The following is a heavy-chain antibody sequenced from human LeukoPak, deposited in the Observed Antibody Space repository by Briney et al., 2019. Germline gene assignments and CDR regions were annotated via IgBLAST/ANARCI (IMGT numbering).Heavy chain of an antibody. Sequence: PGRSLRLSCAASGFTFSSYAMHWVRQAPGKGLECVAFIQNDGNNKKYADSVKGRFTISRDNSKNTLYLQMNSLRAEDTAVYYCARDWGTSSLYLVNWGQGTLVTVSS. CDR2: IQNDGNNK. CDR1: GFTFSSYA. D-gene: IGHD6-6*01. J-gene: IGHJ4*02. V-gene: IGHV3-30*04. CDR3: ARDWGTSSLYLVN.